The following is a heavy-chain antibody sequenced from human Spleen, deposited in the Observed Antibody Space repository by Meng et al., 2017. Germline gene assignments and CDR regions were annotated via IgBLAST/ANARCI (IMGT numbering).Heavy chain of an antibody. D-gene: IGHD3-16*02. Sequence: ASVKVSCKASGGTFSSYAISWVRQAPGQGLEWMGWISIYNGNTNYAQKFQGRVTMTTDTSTSTVYMGLRSLKSDDTAVYYCARDRSYGFLTWFDPWGQGTLVTVSS. CDR2: ISIYNGNT. CDR1: GGTFSSYA. J-gene: IGHJ5*02. V-gene: IGHV1-18*01. CDR3: ARDRSYGFLTWFDP.